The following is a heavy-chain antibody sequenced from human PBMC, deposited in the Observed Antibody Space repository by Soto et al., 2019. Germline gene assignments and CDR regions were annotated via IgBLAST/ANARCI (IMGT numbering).Heavy chain of an antibody. CDR1: GFTFSSYA. CDR3: AREWLGYCSGGSCYYYYYGMDV. J-gene: IGHJ6*02. CDR2: ISYDGSNK. D-gene: IGHD2-15*01. Sequence: ESGGGVVQPGRSLRLSCAASGFTFSSYAMHWVRQAPGKGLEWVAVISYDGSNKYYADSVKGRFTISRDNSKNTLYLQMNSLRAEDTAVYYCAREWLGYCSGGSCYYYYYGMDVWGQGTTVTVSS. V-gene: IGHV3-30-3*01.